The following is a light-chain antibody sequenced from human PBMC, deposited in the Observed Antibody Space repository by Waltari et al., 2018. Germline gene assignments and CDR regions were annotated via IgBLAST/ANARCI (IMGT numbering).Light chain of an antibody. J-gene: IGKJ4*01. CDR1: QGIKNY. V-gene: IGKV1-16*01. CDR2: GVS. CDR3: QQYDSYPFT. Sequence: DIQMTQSPSSLSASVGDRVTITCRASQGIKNYLAWFQQKPGKAPKSLIYGVSSLQTGVPSRFSGSGSGTDFTLTISSLQLEDFATYYCQQYDSYPFTFGGGTRVEIK.